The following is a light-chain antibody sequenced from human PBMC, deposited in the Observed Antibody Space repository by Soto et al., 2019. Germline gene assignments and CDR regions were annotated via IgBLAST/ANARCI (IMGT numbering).Light chain of an antibody. Sequence: DIQMTQSPPSLSASVGDTVTITCRASQSISTYLDWYQVTPGKAPKVLIYGASTLEVGVPSRFSGSGSGTDFTLSINNLQPEDFATYYCQQHYNLPPWTFGQGTKVEV. V-gene: IGKV1-39*01. J-gene: IGKJ1*01. CDR2: GAS. CDR1: QSISTY. CDR3: QQHYNLPPWT.